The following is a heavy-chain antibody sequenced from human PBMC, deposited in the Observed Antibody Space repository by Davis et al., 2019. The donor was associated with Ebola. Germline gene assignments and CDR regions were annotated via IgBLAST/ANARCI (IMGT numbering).Heavy chain of an antibody. CDR3: ARGHNYAHEY. CDR1: GYTFTDYN. D-gene: IGHD4-11*01. J-gene: IGHJ4*02. Sequence: ASVTVSCKASGYTFTDYNIHWMRQAPGQGLEWLGRVITKSGATNYAQKFQGRVTMTRDTSISTVYMELSSLRYDDTADYYCARGHNYAHEYWGQGTLVTVSS. V-gene: IGHV1-2*06. CDR2: VITKSGAT.